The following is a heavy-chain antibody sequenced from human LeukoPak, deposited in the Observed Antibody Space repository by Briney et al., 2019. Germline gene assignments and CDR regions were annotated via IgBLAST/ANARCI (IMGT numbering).Heavy chain of an antibody. Sequence: PGGSLRLSCAASGFTFGDYPMHWVRQAPGKGLEWVAGISYDGSTKYYADSVKGRFTMPRDNSKNTLYLQMNSLRAEDTAVYYCARSRYTYGYFDYWGQGTLVTVSS. CDR2: ISYDGSTK. CDR1: GFTFGDYP. V-gene: IGHV3-30-3*01. J-gene: IGHJ4*02. D-gene: IGHD5-18*01. CDR3: ARSRYTYGYFDY.